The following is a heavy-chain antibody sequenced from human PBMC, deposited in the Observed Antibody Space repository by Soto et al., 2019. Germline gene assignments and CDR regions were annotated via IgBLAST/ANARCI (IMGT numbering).Heavy chain of an antibody. CDR1: GYTFTSYY. V-gene: IGHV1-46*03. CDR2: INPSGGST. CDR3: ARGPSRYCSSTSCYAGAFDI. D-gene: IGHD2-2*01. Sequence: ASVKVSCKASGYTFTSYYMHWVRQAPGQGLERMGIINPSGGSTSYAQKFQGRVTMTRDTSMCTVYMELSSLRSEDTAVYYCARGPSRYCSSTSCYAGAFDIWGQGTMVTVSS. J-gene: IGHJ3*02.